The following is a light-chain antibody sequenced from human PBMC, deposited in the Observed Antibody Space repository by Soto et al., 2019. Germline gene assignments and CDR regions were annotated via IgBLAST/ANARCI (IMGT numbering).Light chain of an antibody. Sequence: DIQMTQSPSSLSASVGDRVTITCRASQSISSYLNWYQQKPGKAPKPLIYAASSLQSGVPSRFSGSGSGTDFTLTISSLQHEDVATYYCQQSYSTPPLGQGTKVDIK. CDR3: QQSYSTPP. CDR1: QSISSY. J-gene: IGKJ1*01. V-gene: IGKV1-39*01. CDR2: AAS.